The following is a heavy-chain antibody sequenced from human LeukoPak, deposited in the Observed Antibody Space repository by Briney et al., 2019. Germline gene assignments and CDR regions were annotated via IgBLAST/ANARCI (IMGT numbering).Heavy chain of an antibody. CDR3: ARLGVAGDPSSAEYFQH. D-gene: IGHD6-19*01. Sequence: ASVKVSRKASGYTFTSYAITWVRQAPGQGLDWMGWISLYNPKTNYAQKFQGRVTMTTDTSTSTAYMELMSLRSDDTAVYYCARLGVAGDPSSAEYFQHWGQGTLVIVSS. J-gene: IGHJ1*01. CDR1: GYTFTSYA. V-gene: IGHV1-18*01. CDR2: ISLYNPKT.